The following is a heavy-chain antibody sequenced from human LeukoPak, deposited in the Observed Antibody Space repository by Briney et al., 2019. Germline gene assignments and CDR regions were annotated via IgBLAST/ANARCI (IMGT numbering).Heavy chain of an antibody. D-gene: IGHD5-24*01. J-gene: IGHJ4*02. CDR3: ARDKGRDGYTAFDY. V-gene: IGHV1-2*06. CDR1: GYTFTGYY. Sequence: GASVKVSCKASGYTFTGYYMHWVRQAPGQGLEWMGRINPNSGGTNYAQKFQGRVTITRDTSISTAYMELSRLRSDDTAVYYCARDKGRDGYTAFDYWGQGTLVTVSS. CDR2: INPNSGGT.